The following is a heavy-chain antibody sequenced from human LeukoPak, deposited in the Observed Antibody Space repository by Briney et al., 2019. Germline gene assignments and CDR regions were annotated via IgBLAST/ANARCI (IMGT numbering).Heavy chain of an antibody. D-gene: IGHD3-22*01. V-gene: IGHV4-4*07. J-gene: IGHJ4*02. CDR2: IYTSGST. CDR1: GGSISSYY. CDR3: ARGGYYYDSSGPYYFDY. Sequence: KPSETLSLTCTVSGGSISSYYWSWIRQPAGKGLEWIGRIYTSGSTNYNPSLKSRVTMSVDTSKNQFSLKLSSVTAAVTAVYYCARGGYYYDSSGPYYFDYWGQGTLVTVSS.